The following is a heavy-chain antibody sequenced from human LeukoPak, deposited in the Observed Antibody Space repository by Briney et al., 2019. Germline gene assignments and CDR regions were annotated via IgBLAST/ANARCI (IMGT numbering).Heavy chain of an antibody. CDR3: ARRGVGSSSWGY. J-gene: IGHJ4*02. CDR1: GYIFTNSW. Sequence: GESLKISCKTSGYIFTNSWIGWVRQEPGKGLEWMGIIFPADSDTRYSPSFQGQVTISADKSITTAYLQWSSLEASDTAMYYCARRGVGSSSWGYWGQGTLVTVSS. V-gene: IGHV5-51*01. CDR2: IFPADSDT. D-gene: IGHD6-6*01.